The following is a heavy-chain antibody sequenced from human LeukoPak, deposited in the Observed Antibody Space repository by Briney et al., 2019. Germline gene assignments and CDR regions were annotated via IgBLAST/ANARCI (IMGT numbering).Heavy chain of an antibody. D-gene: IGHD3-9*01. J-gene: IGHJ4*02. V-gene: IGHV4-4*07. CDR3: ARENYDILTGYPHFDY. CDR1: VGSISSYY. CDR2: IYTSGST. Sequence: SETLSLTCTVSVGSISSYYWSWIRQPAGKGLEWIGRIYTSGSTNYNPSLKCRVTMSVDTSKNQFSLKLSSVTAADTAVYYCARENYDILTGYPHFDYWGQGTLVTVSS.